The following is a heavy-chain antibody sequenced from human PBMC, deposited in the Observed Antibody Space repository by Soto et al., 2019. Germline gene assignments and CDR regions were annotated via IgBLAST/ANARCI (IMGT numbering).Heavy chain of an antibody. D-gene: IGHD1-26*01. CDR2: ISYSGNT. V-gene: IGHV4-39*01. J-gene: IGHJ4*02. CDR3: ARSIGVSGRFDS. Sequence: QTLSLTCTVSGGSINIGGYYWVWIRQPPGKGLEWIGSISYSGNTYNSPSLQHRVIISIDTSKNQFYLNVNSVTAEDTALYYCARSIGVSGRFDSWGQGTLVTVSS. CDR1: GGSINIGGYY.